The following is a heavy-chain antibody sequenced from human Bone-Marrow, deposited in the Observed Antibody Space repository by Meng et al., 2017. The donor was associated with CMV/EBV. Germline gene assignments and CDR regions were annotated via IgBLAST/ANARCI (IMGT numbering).Heavy chain of an antibody. CDR1: GFTFSSYA. CDR2: ISGSGGST. CDR3: AREGVPAAIGGMDV. D-gene: IGHD2-2*01. J-gene: IGHJ6*02. Sequence: GESLKISCAASGFTFSSYAMSWVRQAPGKGLEWVSSISGSGGSTYYADSVKGRFTISRDNAKNSLYLQMNSLRAEDTAVYYCAREGVPAAIGGMDVWGQGTTVTVSS. V-gene: IGHV3-23*01.